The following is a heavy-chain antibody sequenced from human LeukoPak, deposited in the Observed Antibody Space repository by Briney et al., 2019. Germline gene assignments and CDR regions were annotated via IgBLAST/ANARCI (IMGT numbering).Heavy chain of an antibody. D-gene: IGHD1-26*01. CDR3: ATAFKWELPPEFDY. J-gene: IGHJ4*02. CDR2: FDPEDGET. V-gene: IGHV1-24*01. Sequence: GASVKVSCKVSGYTLTELSMHWVRQALGKGLEWMGGFDPEDGETIYAQKFQGRVTMTEDTSTDTAYMELSSLRSEDTAVYYCATAFKWELPPEFDYWGQGTLVTVSS. CDR1: GYTLTELS.